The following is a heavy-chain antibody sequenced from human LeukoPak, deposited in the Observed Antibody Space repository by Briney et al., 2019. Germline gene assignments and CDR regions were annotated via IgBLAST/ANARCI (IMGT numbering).Heavy chain of an antibody. CDR3: ARELNYSDSSGYYLEPFDY. D-gene: IGHD3-22*01. J-gene: IGHJ4*02. CDR1: GGTFSGYA. Sequence: ASVKVSCKASGGTFSGYAISWVRQAPGQGLEWMGGIIPIFGTANYAQKFQGRVTITADESTSTAYMELSSLRSEDTAVYYCARELNYSDSSGYYLEPFDYWGQRTLVTVSS. CDR2: IIPIFGTA. V-gene: IGHV1-69*13.